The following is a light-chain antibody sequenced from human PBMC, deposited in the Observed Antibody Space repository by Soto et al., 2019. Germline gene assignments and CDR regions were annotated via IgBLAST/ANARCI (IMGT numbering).Light chain of an antibody. CDR2: GAS. V-gene: IGKV3-20*01. Sequence: EIVLTQSPGTLSLSPGDRATLSCRASQTVYHGYLAWYQQKPGQAPRLLIYGASTRAAGIPDRFSGGESGTGFTLTISRLEPEDFAVYYCQQYVSSPRTFGQGTKGDIK. CDR3: QQYVSSPRT. J-gene: IGKJ1*01. CDR1: QTVYHGY.